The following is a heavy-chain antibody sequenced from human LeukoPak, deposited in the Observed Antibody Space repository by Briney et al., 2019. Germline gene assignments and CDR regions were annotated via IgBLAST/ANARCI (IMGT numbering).Heavy chain of an antibody. CDR1: GFTFSSYA. Sequence: GGSLRLSCAASGFTFSSYAVSWVRQAPGEGLEWVSAISGSGGSTYYADSVKGRFTISRDNSKNTLYLQMNSLRAEDTAVYYCAKPLAPPVLRFLEWLLSYFDYWGQGTLVTVSS. V-gene: IGHV3-23*01. D-gene: IGHD3-3*01. CDR2: ISGSGGST. CDR3: AKPLAPPVLRFLEWLLSYFDY. J-gene: IGHJ4*02.